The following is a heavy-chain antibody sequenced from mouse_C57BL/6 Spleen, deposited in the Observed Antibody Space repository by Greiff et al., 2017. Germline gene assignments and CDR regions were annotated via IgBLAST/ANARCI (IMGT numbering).Heavy chain of an antibody. J-gene: IGHJ1*03. Sequence: QVQLQQSGAELARPGASVKLSCKASGYTFTSYGISWVKQRTGQGLEWIGEIYPRSGNTYYNEKFKGKATLTEDKSSSTAYIELRSLTSEDSAVYFCARCGSSYWYFDVWGTGTTVTVSS. D-gene: IGHD1-1*01. CDR3: ARCGSSYWYFDV. CDR1: GYTFTSYG. V-gene: IGHV1-81*01. CDR2: IYPRSGNT.